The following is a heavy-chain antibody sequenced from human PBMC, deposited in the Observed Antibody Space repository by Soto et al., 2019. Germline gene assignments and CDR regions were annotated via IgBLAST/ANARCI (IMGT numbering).Heavy chain of an antibody. D-gene: IGHD6-19*01. CDR3: AKDRGAGGRFSGIAVAGIPS. V-gene: IGHV3-23*01. CDR1: GFTFSSYA. Sequence: EVQLLESGGGLVQPGGSLRLSCAASGFTFSSYAVSWVRQTPGKGLEWVSGISGGGGNIYYADSVTGRFTISRDNSRNTLYLQMNSLRAADTAIYYCAKDRGAGGRFSGIAVAGIPSWGQGTLVTVSS. CDR2: ISGGGGNI. J-gene: IGHJ5*02.